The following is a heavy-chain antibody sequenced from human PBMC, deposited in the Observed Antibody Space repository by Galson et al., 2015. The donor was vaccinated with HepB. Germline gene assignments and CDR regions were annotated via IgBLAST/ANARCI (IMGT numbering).Heavy chain of an antibody. V-gene: IGHV3-74*01. CDR2: IKSDGSRT. CDR1: AFTFSNYW. J-gene: IGHJ4*02. D-gene: IGHD6-13*01. Sequence: SLRLSCAASAFTFSNYWMHWVRQAPGKGLVWVSSIKSDGSRTSYADSVKGRFTISRDNAKNTLYLQMNGLRDEDTAVYYCAREWVSSWSHIDYWGQGTLVTVSS. CDR3: AREWVSSWSHIDY.